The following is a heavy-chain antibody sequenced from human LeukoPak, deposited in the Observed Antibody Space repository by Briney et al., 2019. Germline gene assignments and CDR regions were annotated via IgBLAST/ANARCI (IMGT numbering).Heavy chain of an antibody. D-gene: IGHD5-24*01. CDR2: ISGSGGST. V-gene: IGHV3-23*01. CDR1: GFTFSSYG. J-gene: IGHJ4*02. Sequence: GGTLRLSCVASGFTFSSYGMSWVRQAPGKGLEWVSAISGSGGSTYYADSVKGRFTISRDNSKNTLYLQMNSLRAEDTAVYYCAKDRLRRDGYNAFEYWGQGTLVTVSS. CDR3: AKDRLRRDGYNAFEY.